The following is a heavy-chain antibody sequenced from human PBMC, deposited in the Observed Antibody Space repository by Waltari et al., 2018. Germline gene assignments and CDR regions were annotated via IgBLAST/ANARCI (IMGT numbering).Heavy chain of an antibody. J-gene: IGHJ5*02. CDR1: GGSFSGYY. Sequence: QVQLQQWGAGLLKPSETLSLTCAVYGGSFSGYYWSWIRQPPGKGLEWIGEINPSGSTNYNPSLKSRVTISVDTSKNQFSLKLSSVTAADTAVYYCARGPPPFLLYNWFDPWGQGTLVTVSS. CDR2: INPSGST. V-gene: IGHV4-34*01. CDR3: ARGPPPFLLYNWFDP.